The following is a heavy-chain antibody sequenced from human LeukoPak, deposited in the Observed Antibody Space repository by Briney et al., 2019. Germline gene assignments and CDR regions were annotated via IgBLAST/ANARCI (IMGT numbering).Heavy chain of an antibody. CDR2: ISYDGSNK. J-gene: IGHJ4*02. CDR1: GFTFSSYG. D-gene: IGHD5-12*01. Sequence: PGGSLRLSCAASGFTFSSYGMHWVRQAPGKGLEWVAVISYDGSNKYYADSVKGRFTISRDNSKNTLYLQMNSLRAEDTAVYYCAKSPTSGYDSIWGQGTLVTVSS. V-gene: IGHV3-30*18. CDR3: AKSPTSGYDSI.